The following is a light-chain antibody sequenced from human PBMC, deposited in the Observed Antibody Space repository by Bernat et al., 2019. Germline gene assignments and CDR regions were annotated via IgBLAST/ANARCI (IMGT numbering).Light chain of an antibody. CDR1: SFNIGAGYD. V-gene: IGLV1-40*01. CDR3: QSYDSSLSGWV. Sequence: QSVLTQPPSVSGAPGQRVTISCTGSSFNIGAGYDVHWYQQLPGTVPKLLIYGNSNRPSGVPDRFCGSKSGTSASLAITGLQAEDEADYYCQSYDSSLSGWVFGGGTKLTVL. CDR2: GNS. J-gene: IGLJ3*02.